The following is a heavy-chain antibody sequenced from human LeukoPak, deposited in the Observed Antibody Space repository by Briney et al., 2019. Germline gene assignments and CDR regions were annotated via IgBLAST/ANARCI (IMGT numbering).Heavy chain of an antibody. CDR1: GGSISSGSYY. Sequence: SETLSLTCTVSGGSISSGSYYWSWIRQPAGKGLEWIGRIYTSGSTNYNPTLKSRVTLSVDTSKNQFSLKLSSVTAADTAVYYCARDTSGSYYLYYYYYMDVWGKGTTVTVSS. CDR3: ARDTSGSYYLYYYYYMDV. D-gene: IGHD1-26*01. CDR2: IYTSGST. V-gene: IGHV4-61*02. J-gene: IGHJ6*03.